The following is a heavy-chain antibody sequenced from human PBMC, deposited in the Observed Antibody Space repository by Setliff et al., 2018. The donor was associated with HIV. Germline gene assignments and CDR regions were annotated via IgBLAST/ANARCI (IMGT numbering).Heavy chain of an antibody. CDR1: GGSFSKYL. J-gene: IGHJ4*02. CDR3: ARTDYGGNSGGNYFDY. CDR2: IIPMLGGG. Sequence: SVKVSCKTSGGSFSKYLFTWVRQAPGQGLEWMGGIIPMLGGGDSAQKFRGRVTITADKSTSTVYMELSSLTSDDTAVYYCARTDYGGNSGGNYFDYWGQGSLVTVSS. V-gene: IGHV1-69*10. D-gene: IGHD4-17*01.